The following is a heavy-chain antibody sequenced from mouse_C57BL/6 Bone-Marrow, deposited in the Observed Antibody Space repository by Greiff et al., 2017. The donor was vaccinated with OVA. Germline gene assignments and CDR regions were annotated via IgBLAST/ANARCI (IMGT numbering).Heavy chain of an antibody. Sequence: QVQLQQPGAELVKPGASVKLSCKASGYTFTSYWMHWVKQRPGRGLEWIGRIDPNSGGTKYNEKFKSKATLTADKSSSTAYMQLNSLTSEDSAVYFCARAGGSDWYFDVWGTGTTVTVSS. CDR2: IDPNSGGT. J-gene: IGHJ1*03. D-gene: IGHD1-1*01. V-gene: IGHV1-62-3*01. CDR1: GYTFTSYW. CDR3: ARAGGSDWYFDV.